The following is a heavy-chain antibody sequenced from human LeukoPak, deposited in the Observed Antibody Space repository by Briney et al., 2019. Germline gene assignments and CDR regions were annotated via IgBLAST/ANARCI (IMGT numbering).Heavy chain of an antibody. CDR1: GGSINSYY. CDR3: ARTSSSPRSFYGMDV. CDR2: NYYSGST. V-gene: IGHV4-59*01. J-gene: IGHJ6*04. Sequence: SETLSLTCTVSGGSINSYYWRWMRQPPGKGLEWIGYNYYSGSTSYNPPLKSRVTISVDRSKNQFSLKLSSVTAADTAVYYCARTSSSPRSFYGMDVWGKGTKVTVSS. D-gene: IGHD6-13*01.